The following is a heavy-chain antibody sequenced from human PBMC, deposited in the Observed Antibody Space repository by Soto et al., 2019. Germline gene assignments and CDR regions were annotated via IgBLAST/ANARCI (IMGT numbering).Heavy chain of an antibody. CDR2: IYHGGTT. Sequence: SETLSLTCTVSGDSISSGSYWGWIRQPPGEGPERIASIYHGGTTFYNPSLKSRISISVDTSKNQFSLRLTSVTAADTATYYCARVHVMVVAGSTFDYWGPGTLVTVSS. CDR3: ARVHVMVVAGSTFDY. V-gene: IGHV4-38-2*02. D-gene: IGHD6-19*01. CDR1: GDSISSGSY. J-gene: IGHJ4*03.